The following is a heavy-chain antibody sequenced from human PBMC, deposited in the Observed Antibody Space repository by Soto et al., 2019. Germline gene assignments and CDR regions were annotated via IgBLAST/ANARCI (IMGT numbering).Heavy chain of an antibody. CDR3: AIAPGGAHGPGDY. J-gene: IGHJ4*02. D-gene: IGHD2-15*01. CDR2: INAGNGNT. CDR1: GYTFTSYA. Sequence: QVQLVQSGAEVKKPGASVKVSCKASGYTFTSYAMHWVRQAPGQRLEWMGWINAGNGNTKFSKKFQGRVTMTWDTSASTAYMELGSLRSEDTAVYYCAIAPGGAHGPGDYRGQGTRVTVSS. V-gene: IGHV1-3*01.